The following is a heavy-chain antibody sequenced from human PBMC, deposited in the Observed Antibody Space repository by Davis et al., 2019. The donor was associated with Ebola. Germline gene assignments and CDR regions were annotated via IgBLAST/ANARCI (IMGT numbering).Heavy chain of an antibody. CDR1: GGSVGSDY. V-gene: IGHV4-4*08. CDR2: ISNGGRT. J-gene: IGHJ4*02. Sequence: MPSETLSLTCSVSGGSVGSDYWSWIRQSPGKGLEWIAFISNGGRTIYNPSLRGRVTISVDTSKNQFSLKLSSVTAADTAVYYCASPGGYWGQGTLVTVSS. D-gene: IGHD3-10*01. CDR3: ASPGGY.